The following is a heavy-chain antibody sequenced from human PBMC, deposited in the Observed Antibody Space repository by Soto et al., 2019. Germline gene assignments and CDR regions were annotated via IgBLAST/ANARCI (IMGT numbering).Heavy chain of an antibody. V-gene: IGHV3-33*01. J-gene: IGHJ4*02. Sequence: VQLVESGGGVVQPGRSLRLSCAASGFTFSSYGMHWVRQAPGKGLEWVAVIWYDGSNKYYADSVKGRFTISRDNSKNTLYLQMNSLRAEDTAVYYCARGPYSSSWYGSDFDYWGQGTLVTVSS. CDR1: GFTFSSYG. CDR2: IWYDGSNK. CDR3: ARGPYSSSWYGSDFDY. D-gene: IGHD6-13*01.